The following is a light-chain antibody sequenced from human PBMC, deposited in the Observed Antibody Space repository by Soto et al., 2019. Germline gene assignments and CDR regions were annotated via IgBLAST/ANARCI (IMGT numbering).Light chain of an antibody. V-gene: IGLV2-23*01. Sequence: QSALTQPASVSGSPGQSITISCTGTSSDVGSYNLVSWYQQHPGKAPKLMIYEGSKRPSGVSNRFSGSKSGNTASLTISGLQDEDEDYYYCCSYAGSSTVVFGGGTKLTVL. CDR2: EGS. CDR1: SSDVGSYNL. J-gene: IGLJ2*01. CDR3: CSYAGSSTVV.